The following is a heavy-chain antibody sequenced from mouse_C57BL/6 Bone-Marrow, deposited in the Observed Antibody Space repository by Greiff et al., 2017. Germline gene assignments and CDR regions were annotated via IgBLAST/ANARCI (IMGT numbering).Heavy chain of an antibody. CDR2: ISSGGSYT. D-gene: IGHD1-1*01. CDR1: GFTFSSYG. J-gene: IGHJ3*01. Sequence: DVMLVESGGDLVKPGGSLKLSCAASGFTFSSYGMSWVRQTPDKRLEWVATISSGGSYTYYPDSVKGRFTISRDNAKNTLYLQMSSLKSEDTAMYYCARRSYYGSSYVGFAYWGQGTLVTVSA. CDR3: ARRSYYGSSYVGFAY. V-gene: IGHV5-6*02.